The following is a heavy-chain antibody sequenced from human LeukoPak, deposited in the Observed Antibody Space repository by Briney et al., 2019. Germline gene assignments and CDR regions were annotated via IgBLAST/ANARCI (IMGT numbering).Heavy chain of an antibody. CDR2: ISYDGSNK. J-gene: IGHJ4*02. Sequence: GGSLRLSCAASGFTFSIYVMQWVRQAPGKGLEWVAVISYDGSNKYYADSVKGRFTISRDNSKNTLYLQMNSLRAEDTAVYYCAKPGELLNVFDYWGQGTLVTVSS. D-gene: IGHD1-26*01. CDR1: GFTFSIYV. V-gene: IGHV3-30*18. CDR3: AKPGELLNVFDY.